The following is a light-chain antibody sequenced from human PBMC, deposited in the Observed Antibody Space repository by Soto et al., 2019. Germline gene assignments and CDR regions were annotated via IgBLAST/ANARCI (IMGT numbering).Light chain of an antibody. CDR1: SSDVGSYYF. Sequence: QSVLTQPRSVSGSPGQSVTISCTGTSSDVGSYYFVSWYQQHPGKAPKIIIYDVTKRPSGVPDRFSGSKSGNTASLTISGLQAEDEADYYCSSYINTNTLVFGGGTKLTVL. CDR3: SSYINTNTLV. CDR2: DVT. J-gene: IGLJ2*01. V-gene: IGLV2-11*01.